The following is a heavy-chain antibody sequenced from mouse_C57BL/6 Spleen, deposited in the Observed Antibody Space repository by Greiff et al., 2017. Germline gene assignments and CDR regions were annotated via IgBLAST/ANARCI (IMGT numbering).Heavy chain of an antibody. CDR3: ARRLYYYEGYYAMDY. Sequence: QVTLKVSGPGILQSSQTLSLTCSFSGFSLSTSGMGVSWIRQPSGKGLEWLAHIYWDDDKRYNPSLKSRLTISKDTSRNQVFLKITSVDTADTATYYCARRLYYYEGYYAMDYWGQGTSVTVSS. CDR1: GFSLSTSGMG. CDR2: IYWDDDK. J-gene: IGHJ4*01. V-gene: IGHV8-12*01. D-gene: IGHD1-1*01.